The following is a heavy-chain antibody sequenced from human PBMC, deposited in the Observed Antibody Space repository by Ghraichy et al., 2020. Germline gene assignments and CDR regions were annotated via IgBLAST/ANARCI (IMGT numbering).Heavy chain of an antibody. CDR2: ISWNSGSI. V-gene: IGHV3-9*01. CDR3: AKDMSRVEAMVTWSYGMDV. D-gene: IGHD5-18*01. Sequence: LSLTCAASGFTFDDYAMHWVRQAPGKGLEWVSGISWNSGSIGYADSVKGRFTISRDNAKNSLYLQMNSLRAEDTALYYCAKDMSRVEAMVTWSYGMDVWGXGTTVTVSS. CDR1: GFTFDDYA. J-gene: IGHJ6*02.